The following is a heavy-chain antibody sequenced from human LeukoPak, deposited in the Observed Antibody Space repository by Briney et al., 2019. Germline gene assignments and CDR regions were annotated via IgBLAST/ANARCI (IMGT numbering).Heavy chain of an antibody. D-gene: IGHD4-23*01. CDR3: AKDLGLGAVVTFLYMDV. J-gene: IGHJ6*03. CDR1: GFTFSSYW. Sequence: PGGSLRLSCAASGFTFSSYWMSWVRQAPGKGLEWVANIRQDGSEKHCVDSVKGRFTISRDNAKSSLYLQMNSLRAEDTAVYYCAKDLGLGAVVTFLYMDVWGKGTTVTVSS. V-gene: IGHV3-7*01. CDR2: IRQDGSEK.